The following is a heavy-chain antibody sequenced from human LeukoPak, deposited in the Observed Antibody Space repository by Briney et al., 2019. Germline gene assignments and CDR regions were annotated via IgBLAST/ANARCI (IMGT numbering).Heavy chain of an antibody. J-gene: IGHJ4*02. CDR2: IRHSGST. CDR3: MRGGIGYDSDY. CDR1: GFTFSSYA. Sequence: LRLSCAASGFTFSSYAMSWVRQPPGKGLEWVGYIRHSGSTYYNPSLKSRVTISADRSKNQFSLNLSSVTAADTAVYYCMRGGIGYDSDYWGQGTLVTVSS. D-gene: IGHD5-12*01. V-gene: IGHV4-30-2*01.